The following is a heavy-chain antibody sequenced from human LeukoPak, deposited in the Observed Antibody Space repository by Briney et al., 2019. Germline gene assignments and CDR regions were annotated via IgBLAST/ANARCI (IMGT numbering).Heavy chain of an antibody. V-gene: IGHV4-59*01. CDR2: IYYSGST. D-gene: IGHD3-10*01. Sequence: SETLSLTCTVSGGSISSYFWSWIRQPPGKGLEWIGYIYYSGSTNYNPSLKSRVTISVDTSKNQFSLKLSSVTAADTAVYYCARDFRGTMVGGVNNYYYYYMDVWGKGTTVTVSS. CDR3: ARDFRGTMVGGVNNYYYYYMDV. CDR1: GGSISSYF. J-gene: IGHJ6*03.